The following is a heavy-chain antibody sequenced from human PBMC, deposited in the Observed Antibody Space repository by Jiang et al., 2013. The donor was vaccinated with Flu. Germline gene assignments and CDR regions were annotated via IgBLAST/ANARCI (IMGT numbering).Heavy chain of an antibody. Sequence: GSGLVKPSETLSLTCTVSGGSITSYYWSWIRQPPGKGLEWIGYIYYDGSTSYNPSLKSRLTMSVDTSKNHFSLKLISVTAADTAVYYCARLDCSGGSCYPGDYWGQGTLVTVSS. J-gene: IGHJ4*02. V-gene: IGHV4-59*08. CDR1: GGSITSYY. CDR3: ARLDCSGGSCYPGDY. D-gene: IGHD2-15*01. CDR2: IYYDGST.